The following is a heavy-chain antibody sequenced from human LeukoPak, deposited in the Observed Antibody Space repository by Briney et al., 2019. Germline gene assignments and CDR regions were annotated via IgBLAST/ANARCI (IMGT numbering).Heavy chain of an antibody. V-gene: IGHV4-34*01. CDR3: ARTTEAHSWRTRYYDYYMDV. CDR2: INHSGST. Sequence: SETLSLTCAVYGGSFSGYYWSWIRQPPGKGLEWIGEINHSGSTNYNPSLKSRVTISVDTSKNQFSLKVNSVTAADTAVYYCARTTEAHSWRTRYYDYYMDVWGKGTTVTVSS. CDR1: GGSFSGYY. J-gene: IGHJ6*03. D-gene: IGHD6-13*01.